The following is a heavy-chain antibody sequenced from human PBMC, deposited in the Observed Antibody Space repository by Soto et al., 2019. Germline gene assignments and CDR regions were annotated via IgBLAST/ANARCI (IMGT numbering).Heavy chain of an antibody. CDR3: ARGRSRFTRFDP. J-gene: IGHJ5*02. Sequence: PGESLKISCKASGYTFTSYDINWVRQATGQGLEWMGWMNPNSGNTGYAQKFQGRVTMTRNTSISTAYMELSSLTSEDTAVYYCARGRSRFTRFDPWGQGTLVTVSS. CDR2: MNPNSGNT. D-gene: IGHD3-3*01. V-gene: IGHV1-8*01. CDR1: GYTFTSYD.